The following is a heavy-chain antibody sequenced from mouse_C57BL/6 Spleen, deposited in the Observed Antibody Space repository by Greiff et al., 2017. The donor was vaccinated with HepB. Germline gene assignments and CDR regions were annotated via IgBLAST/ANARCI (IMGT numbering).Heavy chain of an antibody. CDR3: ARGGDYYGSSYKDYFDY. Sequence: QVQLQQPGAELVRPGSSVKLSCKASGYTFTSYWMDWVKQRPGQGLEWIGNIYPSDSETHYNQKFKDKATVTVDKSSSTAYMQLSSLTSEDSAVYYCARGGDYYGSSYKDYFDYWGQGTTLTVSS. V-gene: IGHV1-61*01. CDR1: GYTFTSYW. J-gene: IGHJ2*01. D-gene: IGHD1-1*01. CDR2: IYPSDSET.